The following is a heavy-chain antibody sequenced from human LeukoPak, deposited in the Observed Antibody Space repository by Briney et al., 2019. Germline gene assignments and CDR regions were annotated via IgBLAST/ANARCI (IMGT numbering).Heavy chain of an antibody. CDR2: ISWGGGTH. CDR1: GFAFDDYA. CDR3: ARDVAAVRFYYFDY. Sequence: PGGSLRLSCAVSGFAFDDYAMHWVRQAPGQGLEWVSLISWGGGTHYYADSVRGRFTISRDNTKNALYLQMNSLRVEDTALYYCARDVAAVRFYYFDYWGQGTLVTVSS. D-gene: IGHD6-13*01. V-gene: IGHV3-43D*03. J-gene: IGHJ4*02.